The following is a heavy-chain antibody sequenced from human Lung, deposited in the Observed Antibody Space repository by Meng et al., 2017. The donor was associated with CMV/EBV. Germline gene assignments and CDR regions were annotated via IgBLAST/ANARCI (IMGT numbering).Heavy chain of an antibody. J-gene: IGHJ4*02. V-gene: IGHV3-30*04. CDR1: GFTFSNHA. Sequence: GESLKISCGASGFTFSNHAMHWVRQAPGKGLEWVAVISNTGSNDYYADSVMGRFTISRDKSKSTLYLQMNRLRPEDTAVYYCARDRSPLYDTSGRGVDSWXQGTXVTVYS. D-gene: IGHD3-22*01. CDR3: ARDRSPLYDTSGRGVDS. CDR2: ISNTGSND.